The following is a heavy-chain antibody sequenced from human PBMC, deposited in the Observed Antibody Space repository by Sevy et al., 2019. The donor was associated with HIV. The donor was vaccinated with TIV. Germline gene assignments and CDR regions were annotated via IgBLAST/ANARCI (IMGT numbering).Heavy chain of an antibody. CDR3: ARGLVGANLGTDY. D-gene: IGHD1-26*01. V-gene: IGHV3-11*06. CDR1: GFTFSDYY. Sequence: GGSLRLSCAVSGFTFSDYYMNWIRQAPGKGLEWISYISFSSNYTMYADSVTGRFTISRDNAKNSLYLQMNSLRAEDTAVYYCARGLVGANLGTDYWGQGSLVTVSS. CDR2: ISFSSNYT. J-gene: IGHJ4*02.